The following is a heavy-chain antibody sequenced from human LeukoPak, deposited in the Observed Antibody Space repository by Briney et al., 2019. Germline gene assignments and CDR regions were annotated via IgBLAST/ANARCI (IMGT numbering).Heavy chain of an antibody. CDR2: IYTSGST. CDR1: GGSIRSHY. V-gene: IGHV4-4*07. J-gene: IGHJ4*02. CDR3: AREGGDYTSWDY. D-gene: IGHD4-17*01. Sequence: KPSETLSLTCTVSGGSIRSHYWSWIRQPAGKGLEWIGRIYTSGSTNYNPSLKSRVTMSVDTSRNQFSLKLRSVTAADTAVYYCAREGGDYTSWDYWGQGTLVTVSS.